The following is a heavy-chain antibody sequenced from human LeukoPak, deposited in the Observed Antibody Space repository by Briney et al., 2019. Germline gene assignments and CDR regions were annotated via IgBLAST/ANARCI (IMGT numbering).Heavy chain of an antibody. CDR1: GFTFSSYS. D-gene: IGHD4-23*01. CDR2: ISSSSSYI. CDR3: ARDHSWTTVVTPYYFDY. V-gene: IGHV3-21*01. Sequence: GGSLRLSCAASGFTFSSYSMNWVRQAPGKGLEWVSSISSSSSYIYYADSVKGRFTISRDNGKNSLYLQMNSLRAEDTAVYYCARDHSWTTVVTPYYFDYWGQGTLVTVSS. J-gene: IGHJ4*02.